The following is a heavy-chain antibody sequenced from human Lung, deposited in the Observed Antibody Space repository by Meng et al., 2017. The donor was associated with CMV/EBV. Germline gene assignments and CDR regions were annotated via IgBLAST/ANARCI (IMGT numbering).Heavy chain of an antibody. Sequence: QVQLNQADPGRVKPVQALSPSCASAGGSGSSNSDAWNWIRQSPSRGLEWLGRTYYSSKWYNGYAVSVKSRITINPDTSKNQFSLQLNAVTPEDTAMYYCARSGRSGWIDYWGQGTLVTVSS. CDR1: GGSGSSNSDA. J-gene: IGHJ4*02. D-gene: IGHD6-19*01. V-gene: IGHV6-1*01. CDR2: TYYSSKWYN. CDR3: ARSGRSGWIDY.